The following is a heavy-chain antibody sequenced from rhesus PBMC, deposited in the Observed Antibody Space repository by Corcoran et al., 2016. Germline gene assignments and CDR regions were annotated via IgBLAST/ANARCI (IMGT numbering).Heavy chain of an antibody. D-gene: IGHD2-39*02. CDR1: GGSVSSSNW. CDR3: ARYTYGLDS. CDR2: VSASRSST. J-gene: IGHJ6*01. V-gene: IGHV4-65*01. Sequence: QVQLQESGPGLVKPSETLSLTCAVSGGSVSSSNWWSWVRQSPGKGLEWIGYVSASRSSTYYNPSLKSLVTISTATSKNQFSLKLSSVTAADTAVYYCARYTYGLDSWGQGVVVTVSS.